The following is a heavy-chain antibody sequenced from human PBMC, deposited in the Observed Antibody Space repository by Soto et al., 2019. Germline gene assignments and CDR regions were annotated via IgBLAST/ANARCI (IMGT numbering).Heavy chain of an antibody. CDR1: GYTFTSYG. J-gene: IGHJ3*02. D-gene: IGHD3-10*01. CDR2: ISAYNGNT. V-gene: IGHV1-18*01. CDR3: ARVPRNYYGPNGAFDI. Sequence: ASVKVSCKASGYTFTSYGISWVRQAPGQGLEWMGWISAYNGNTNYAQKLQGRVTMTTDTSTSTAYMELRSLRSDDTAVYYCARVPRNYYGPNGAFDIWGQGTMVTVSS.